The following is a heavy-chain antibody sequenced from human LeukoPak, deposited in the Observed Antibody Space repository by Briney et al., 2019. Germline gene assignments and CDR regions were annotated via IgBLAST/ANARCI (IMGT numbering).Heavy chain of an antibody. V-gene: IGHV4-59*12. J-gene: IGHJ4*02. CDR1: GGSISSYY. D-gene: IGHD5-18*01. Sequence: PSETLSLTCTVSGGSISSYYWSWIRQPPGKGLEWIGYIYYSGSTNYNPSLKSRVTISVDTSKNQFSLKLSSVTAADTAVYYCARDQLWSPYYFDYWGQGTLVTVSS. CDR2: IYYSGST. CDR3: ARDQLWSPYYFDY.